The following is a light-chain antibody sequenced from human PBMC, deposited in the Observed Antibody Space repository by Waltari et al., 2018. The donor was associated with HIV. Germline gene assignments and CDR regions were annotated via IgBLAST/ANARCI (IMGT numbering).Light chain of an antibody. Sequence: IVMTQSPDSLTVSLGERATINCKSSQSVFFGSNNKNYLAWYQQKPGQPPKLLFYWASTRESGVPDRFSVSGSGTDFTLTISSLRTEDVAVYYCQQYYSLGPTFGGGTKVEIK. CDR1: QSVFFGSNNKNY. CDR3: QQYYSLGPT. J-gene: IGKJ4*01. CDR2: WAS. V-gene: IGKV4-1*01.